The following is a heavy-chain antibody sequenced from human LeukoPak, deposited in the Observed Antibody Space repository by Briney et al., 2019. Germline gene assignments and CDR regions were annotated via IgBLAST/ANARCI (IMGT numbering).Heavy chain of an antibody. CDR3: ARQDSGTYLNPLDI. D-gene: IGHD1-26*01. CDR2: IYYTGST. V-gene: IGHV4-59*08. CDR1: GGFISRYY. J-gene: IGHJ3*02. Sequence: SDTLSLPCIVSGGFISRYYWIWIRQPPGKGLEGLGYIYYTGSTNYNPSLKSRVTISVDTSKNQLSLKLRSVTAADTAVYYCARQDSGTYLNPLDIWGQGTVVTVSS.